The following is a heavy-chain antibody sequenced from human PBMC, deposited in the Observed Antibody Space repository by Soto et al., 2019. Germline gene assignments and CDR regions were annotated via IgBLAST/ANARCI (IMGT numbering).Heavy chain of an antibody. CDR2: IYYSGST. Sequence: SETLSLTCTVSGGSISSSSYYWGWIRQPPGKGLEWIGSIYYSGSTYYNPSLKSRVTISVDTSKNQFSLKLSSVTAADTAVYYCARRWFGELFPFDPWGQGTLVT. CDR3: ARRWFGELFPFDP. V-gene: IGHV4-39*01. J-gene: IGHJ5*02. CDR1: GGSISSSSYY. D-gene: IGHD3-10*01.